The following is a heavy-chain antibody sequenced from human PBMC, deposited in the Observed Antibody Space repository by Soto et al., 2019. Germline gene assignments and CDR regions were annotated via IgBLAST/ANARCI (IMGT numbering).Heavy chain of an antibody. V-gene: IGHV3-23*01. CDR3: ARGGYYTFWNGSIGTY. CDR1: GFTFSSYA. CDR2: ISGNGADT. D-gene: IGHD3-3*01. Sequence: DVQLLESGGGLVQPGGSVRLSCAASGFTFSSYAMSWVRQATGKGLEWVSAISGNGADTSYADSVRGRFTISRDNSKDTPFLQMNSLRADDTAVYYCARGGYYTFWNGSIGTYWGQGTLVTVSS. J-gene: IGHJ4*02.